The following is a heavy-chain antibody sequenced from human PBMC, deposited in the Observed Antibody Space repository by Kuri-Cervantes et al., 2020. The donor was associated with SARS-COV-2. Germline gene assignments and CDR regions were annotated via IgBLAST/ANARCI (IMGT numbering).Heavy chain of an antibody. CDR1: GGSISSYY. V-gene: IGHV4-4*07. CDR3: ARGGDYGFWFDP. Sequence: SETLSLTCTVSGGSISSYYWSWIRQPAGKGLEWIGRIYTSGSTNYNPSLKSRVTISVDTSKNQFSLKLSSVTAADTAVYYCARGGDYGFWFDPWGQGTLVTVSS. J-gene: IGHJ5*02. CDR2: IYTSGST. D-gene: IGHD4-17*01.